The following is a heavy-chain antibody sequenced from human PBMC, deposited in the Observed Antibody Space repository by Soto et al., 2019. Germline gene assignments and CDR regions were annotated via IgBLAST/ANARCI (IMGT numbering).Heavy chain of an antibody. CDR1: GFIFSSSS. CDR2: ITSSGTNT. Sequence: EVQLVESGGGLVKPGGSLRLSCAASGFIFSSSSMAWVRQAPGKGLEWVSSITSSGTNTYNADSMKGRFTISRDNAKNTLFLQMDSLRADDTAVYYCARDRAAETGMATNFDSWGLGTLVSVSS. J-gene: IGHJ4*02. CDR3: ARDRAAETGMATNFDS. V-gene: IGHV3-21*01. D-gene: IGHD6-19*01.